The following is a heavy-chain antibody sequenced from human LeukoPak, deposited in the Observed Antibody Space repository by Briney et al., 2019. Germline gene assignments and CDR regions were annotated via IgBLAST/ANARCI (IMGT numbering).Heavy chain of an antibody. J-gene: IGHJ4*02. CDR2: IGIDSGNT. Sequence: GRSLRLSCAASGFTFSDYSMNWVRQAPGKGMEWISYIGIDSGNTNYADSVKGRFTISGDKAKNSLYLQMNSLRVEDTAVYYCARDYKYAFDNWGQGTLVTVSS. D-gene: IGHD5-24*01. CDR1: GFTFSDYS. V-gene: IGHV3-48*01. CDR3: ARDYKYAFDN.